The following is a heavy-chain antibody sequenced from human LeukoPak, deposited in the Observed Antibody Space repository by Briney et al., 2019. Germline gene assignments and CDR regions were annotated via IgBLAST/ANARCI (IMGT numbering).Heavy chain of an antibody. J-gene: IGHJ6*02. V-gene: IGHV3-49*03. D-gene: IGHD1-26*01. CDR1: GFTFGDYA. Sequence: QSGGSLRLSCTASGFTFGDYAMSWFRQAPGKGLEWVGFIRSKAYGGTTEYAASVKGRFTISRDDSKSIAYLQMNSLKTEDTAVYYCTRQNPLQYSGSYGMDVWGQGTTVTVSS. CDR2: IRSKAYGGTT. CDR3: TRQNPLQYSGSYGMDV.